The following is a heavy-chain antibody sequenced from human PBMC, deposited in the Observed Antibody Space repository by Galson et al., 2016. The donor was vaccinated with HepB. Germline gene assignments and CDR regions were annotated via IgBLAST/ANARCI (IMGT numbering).Heavy chain of an antibody. CDR3: ARGYSYALDV. CDR2: INHRGST. J-gene: IGHJ6*02. Sequence: ETLSLTCAVYGGSFSGYYWSWIRQPPGKGLEWIGEINHRGSTSSNPSLKSRVTISVDTSKNQFSLKVSSVTTADTAVYYCARGYSYALDVWGQGTTVTVSS. CDR1: GGSFSGYY. V-gene: IGHV4-34*01.